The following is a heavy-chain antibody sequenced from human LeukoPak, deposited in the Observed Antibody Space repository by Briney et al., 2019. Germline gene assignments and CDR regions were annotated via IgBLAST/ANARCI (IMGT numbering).Heavy chain of an antibody. CDR2: ISYDGSNK. CDR1: GFTFSSYG. CDR3: AKARPYSSSWSSPGDY. Sequence: PGGSLRLSCAASGFTFSSYGMHWVRQAPGKRLEWVAVISYDGSNKYYADSVKGRFTISRDNSKNTLYLQMNSLRAEDTAVYYCAKARPYSSSWSSPGDYWGQGTLVTVSS. J-gene: IGHJ4*02. D-gene: IGHD6-13*01. V-gene: IGHV3-30*18.